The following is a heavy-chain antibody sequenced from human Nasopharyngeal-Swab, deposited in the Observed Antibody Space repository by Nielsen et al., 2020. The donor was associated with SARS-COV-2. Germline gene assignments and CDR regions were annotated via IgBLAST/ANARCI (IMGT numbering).Heavy chain of an antibody. Sequence: SETLSLTCSVSGGSISSGDYYWSWIGQPPGKGLEWIGHIYYTGSTHYNPPLKSRVTISVDTSKNQFSLNLNSVTAADTAVYYCARGTNYYGSGDFWGQGTMVTVSS. V-gene: IGHV4-61*08. CDR2: IYYTGST. CDR1: GGSISSGDYY. D-gene: IGHD3-10*01. J-gene: IGHJ3*01. CDR3: ARGTNYYGSGDF.